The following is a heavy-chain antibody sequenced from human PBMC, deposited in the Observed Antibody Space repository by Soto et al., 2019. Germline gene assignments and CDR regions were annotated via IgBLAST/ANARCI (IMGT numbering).Heavy chain of an antibody. Sequence: SETLSLTCTVSGGSISSYFWSWIRQPPGKGLEWIGCIYYSGTTNYNPSLKSRVTISVDTSKNQFSLKLNSVTAADTAVYYCARDRVITSAQSGVLDFSYYGMDVWGQGTTVTVS. CDR1: GGSISSYF. CDR3: ARDRVITSAQSGVLDFSYYGMDV. J-gene: IGHJ6*02. CDR2: IYYSGTT. D-gene: IGHD3-22*01. V-gene: IGHV4-59*01.